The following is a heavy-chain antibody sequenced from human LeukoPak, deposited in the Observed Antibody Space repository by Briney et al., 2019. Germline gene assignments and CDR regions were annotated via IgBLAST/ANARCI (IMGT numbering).Heavy chain of an antibody. Sequence: PGGSLRLSCAASGFTFSIAWMSWVRQAPGKGLEWVGRIKSKTDGGTTDYAAPVKGRFTISRDDSKNTLYLQMNSLKTEDTAVYYCTTLPVVVAAYYYYYGMDVWGQGTTVTVSS. CDR1: GFTFSIAW. CDR3: TTLPVVVAAYYYYYGMDV. D-gene: IGHD2-15*01. CDR2: IKSKTDGGTT. V-gene: IGHV3-15*01. J-gene: IGHJ6*02.